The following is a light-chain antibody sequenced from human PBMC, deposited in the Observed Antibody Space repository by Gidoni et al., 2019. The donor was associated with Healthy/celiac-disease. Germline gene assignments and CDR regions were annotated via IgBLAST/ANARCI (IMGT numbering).Light chain of an antibody. Sequence: DIQMTQSPSSLSASVGDRVTITSQASQDISNYLNWYQQKPGKVPKLLIYDASNLETGVPSRFSGSGSGTDFTFTISSLQPEDIATYYCQQYDNLPFTFGPXTKVEIK. V-gene: IGKV1-33*01. J-gene: IGKJ3*01. CDR1: QDISNY. CDR3: QQYDNLPFT. CDR2: DAS.